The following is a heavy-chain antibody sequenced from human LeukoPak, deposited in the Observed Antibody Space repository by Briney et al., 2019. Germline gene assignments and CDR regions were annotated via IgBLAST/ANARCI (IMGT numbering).Heavy chain of an antibody. CDR1: GYTFTSYY. J-gene: IGHJ6*02. CDR3: ARDRDTYYYDSSEMDV. Sequence: ASVKVSCKASGYTFTSYYMHWVRQAPGQGLEWMGIINPSGGSTSYAQKFQGRVTMTRDTSTSTVYMELSSLRSEDTAVYYCARDRDTYYYDSSEMDVWGQGTTVTVSS. V-gene: IGHV1-46*01. D-gene: IGHD3-22*01. CDR2: INPSGGST.